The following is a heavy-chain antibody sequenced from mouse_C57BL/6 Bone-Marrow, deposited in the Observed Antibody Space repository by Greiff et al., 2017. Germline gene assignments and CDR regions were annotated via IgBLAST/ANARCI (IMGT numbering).Heavy chain of an antibody. D-gene: IGHD1-1*01. CDR2: IDPENGDT. CDR3: TTVGATRGPWFAY. CDR1: GFNIKDDY. J-gene: IGHJ3*01. V-gene: IGHV14-4*01. Sequence: VQLQHSGAELVRPGASVKLSCTASGFNIKDDYMHWVKQRPEQGLEWIGWIDPENGDTEYASKFQGKATITADTSSNTAYLQLSSLTSEDTAVYYCTTVGATRGPWFAYWGQGTLVTVSA.